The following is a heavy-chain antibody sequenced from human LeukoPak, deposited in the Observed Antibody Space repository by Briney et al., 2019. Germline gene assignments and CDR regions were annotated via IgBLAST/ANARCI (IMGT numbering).Heavy chain of an antibody. CDR3: ASNRLATIYGNFDY. D-gene: IGHD5-12*01. CDR2: ISYTGSTNYNASSGST. V-gene: IGHV4-59*01. CDR1: GGSISSYY. J-gene: IGHJ4*02. Sequence: SETLSLTCLVSGGSISSYYWSWIRQPPGKGLEWIACISYTGSTNYNASSGSTNYNPSLKSRVTISMDTSKNQFSLNLTSVTAADTAVYYCASNRLATIYGNFDYWGQGTLVTVSS.